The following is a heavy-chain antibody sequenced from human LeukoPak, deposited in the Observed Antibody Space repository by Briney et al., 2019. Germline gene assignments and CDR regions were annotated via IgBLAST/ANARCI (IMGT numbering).Heavy chain of an antibody. D-gene: IGHD2/OR15-2a*01. V-gene: IGHV3-33*01. CDR1: GFTLSSYD. J-gene: IGHJ4*02. CDR3: ARHRETTAFFYDY. Sequence: GRSLRLSCLASGFTLSSYDMNWVRQAPGKGLEWVAIIWYVGSNIHHVDSVKGRFTISRDNSKNTLYLQMNSLRAEDTAVYYCARHRETTAFFYDYWGRGTLVTVSS. CDR2: IWYVGSNI.